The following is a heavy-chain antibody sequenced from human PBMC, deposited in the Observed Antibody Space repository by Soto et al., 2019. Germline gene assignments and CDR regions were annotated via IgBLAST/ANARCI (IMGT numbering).Heavy chain of an antibody. CDR1: GFTFSSYA. Sequence: QVQLVESGGGVVQPGRSLRLSCAASGFTFSSYAMHWVRQAPGKGLEWVAVISYDGSNKYYADSVKGRFTISRDNSKNTLYLQMNSLRAEDTAVYYCARDQGNYVSITYIGMDVWGQGTTVTVSS. D-gene: IGHD4-4*01. CDR3: ARDQGNYVSITYIGMDV. V-gene: IGHV3-30-3*01. CDR2: ISYDGSNK. J-gene: IGHJ6*02.